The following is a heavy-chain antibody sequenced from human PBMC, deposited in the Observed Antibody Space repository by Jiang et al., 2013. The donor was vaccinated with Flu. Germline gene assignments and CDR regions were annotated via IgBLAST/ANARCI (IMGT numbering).Heavy chain of an antibody. Sequence: KGLEWMGRIDPSDSYTNYSPSFQGHVTISADKSISTAYLQWSSLKASDTAMYYCARNGGDYYYGMDVWGKGTTVTVSS. CDR3: ARNGGDYYYGMDV. D-gene: IGHD3-10*01. CDR2: IDPSDSYT. J-gene: IGHJ6*04. V-gene: IGHV5-10-1*01.